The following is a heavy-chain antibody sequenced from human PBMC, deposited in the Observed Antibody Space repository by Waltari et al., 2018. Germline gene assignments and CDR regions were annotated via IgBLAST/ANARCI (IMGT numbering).Heavy chain of an antibody. J-gene: IGHJ6*02. V-gene: IGHV1-46*04. CDR3: ARARVHYGMDV. CDR2: INPSGGST. CDR1: GYTFTSYY. Sequence: QVQLVQSGAAVKKPGASVKVSCKASGYTFTSYYMHWVRQAPGQGLEWMGVINPSGGSTSYAQNLQGGVTMTMDTSTRTVYMELSSLRNEDTAVYYCARARVHYGMDVWGQGTPGTVSS.